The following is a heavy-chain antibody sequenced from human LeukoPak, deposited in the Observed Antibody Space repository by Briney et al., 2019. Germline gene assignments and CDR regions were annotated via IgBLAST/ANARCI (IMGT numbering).Heavy chain of an antibody. CDR3: AKDRGRYSSPRLGMDV. Sequence: GGSLRLSCAASGFTFSSYAMSWVRQAPGKGLEWVSAISGSGGGTYYADSVKGRFTISRDNSKNTLYLQMNSLRAEGTAVYYCAKDRGRYSSPRLGMDVWGQGTTVTVSS. V-gene: IGHV3-23*01. J-gene: IGHJ6*02. CDR1: GFTFSSYA. D-gene: IGHD6-13*01. CDR2: ISGSGGGT.